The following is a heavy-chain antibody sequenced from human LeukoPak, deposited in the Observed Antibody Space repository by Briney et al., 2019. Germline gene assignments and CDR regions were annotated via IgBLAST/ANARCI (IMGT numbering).Heavy chain of an antibody. D-gene: IGHD2-2*01. V-gene: IGHV3-23*01. J-gene: IGHJ6*03. Sequence: PGESLTLSCAASGFTFSSSAMCWGRHAQGQGLGRVSAISGCGGSRYYEDPAKGRFTISRDNSKNTLYLQMNSLRAEDTAVYYGAKDGCSSTSCYVYYYYYMDVWGKGTTVTVSS. CDR3: AKDGCSSTSCYVYYYYYMDV. CDR2: ISGCGGSR. CDR1: GFTFSSSA.